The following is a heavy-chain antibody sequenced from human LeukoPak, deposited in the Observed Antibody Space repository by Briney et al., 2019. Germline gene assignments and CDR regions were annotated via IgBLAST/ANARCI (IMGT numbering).Heavy chain of an antibody. CDR3: ARDGFGTGTNSFDY. Sequence: GGSLRLSCAASGFTFSSYSMNWVRQAPGKELEWVSSISSSSSYIYYADSVKGRFTISRDNAKNSLYLQMNSLRAEDTAVYYCARDGFGTGTNSFDYWGQGTLVTVSS. CDR1: GFTFSSYS. CDR2: ISSSSSYI. D-gene: IGHD1-7*01. V-gene: IGHV3-21*01. J-gene: IGHJ4*02.